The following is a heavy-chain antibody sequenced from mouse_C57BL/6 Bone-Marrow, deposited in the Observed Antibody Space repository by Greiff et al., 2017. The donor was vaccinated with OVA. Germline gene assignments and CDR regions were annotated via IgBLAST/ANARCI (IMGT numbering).Heavy chain of an antibody. CDR1: GINFKDYY. CDR3: DGYYY. Sequence: VQLKQSGAELVRPGASVKLSCTASGINFKDYYMHWVKQRPEQGLEWIGWIDPENGDTEYASKFQGKATITVDTSSNTAYLQLSSLTSEDTAVYYCDGYYYWGQGTTLTVSS. D-gene: IGHD2-3*01. J-gene: IGHJ2*01. V-gene: IGHV14-4*01. CDR2: IDPENGDT.